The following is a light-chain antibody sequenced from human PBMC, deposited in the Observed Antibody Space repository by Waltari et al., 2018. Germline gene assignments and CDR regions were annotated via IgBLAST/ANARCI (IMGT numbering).Light chain of an antibody. Sequence: EIVMTQSPATLSVSPGERATLSCRASQSVSSNLAWFPQKPGQAPRLLIFGASTRAAGIPGRFSGSGSGTEFTLTISSLQSEDFAVYYCQQYNNWPRAFGQGTKVEFK. J-gene: IGKJ1*01. V-gene: IGKV3-15*01. CDR1: QSVSSN. CDR2: GAS. CDR3: QQYNNWPRA.